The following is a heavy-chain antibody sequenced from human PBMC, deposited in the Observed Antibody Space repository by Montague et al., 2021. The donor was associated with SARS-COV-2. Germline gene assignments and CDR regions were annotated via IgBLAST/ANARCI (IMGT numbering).Heavy chain of an antibody. V-gene: IGHV4-39*07. D-gene: IGHD5/OR15-5a*01. J-gene: IGHJ6*02. CDR1: GGSIRSSSYY. CDR3: ARVAELDVFSVYYYGLDV. CDR2: IYYSGST. Sequence: SETLSLTCTVSGGSIRSSSYYWGWIRQPPGKGLEWIVSIYYSGSTYYNPSLKSRVSISLDTSKNQFSLNLRSVTTADTAVYYCARVAELDVFSVYYYGLDVGGQGSTVTGSS.